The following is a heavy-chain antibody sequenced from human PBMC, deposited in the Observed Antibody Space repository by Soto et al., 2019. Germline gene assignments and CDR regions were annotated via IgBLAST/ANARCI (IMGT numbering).Heavy chain of an antibody. CDR1: GFTFSSYW. V-gene: IGHV3-7*01. Sequence: GGSLRLSCAASGFTFSSYWMSWVRPAPGKGLEWVANIKQDGSEKYYVDSVKGRFTISRDNAKNSLYLQMNSLRAEDTAVYYCASPALGSDHPYYYDSSGYYTNFDYWGQGTLVTVSS. J-gene: IGHJ4*02. CDR2: IKQDGSEK. D-gene: IGHD3-22*01. CDR3: ASPALGSDHPYYYDSSGYYTNFDY.